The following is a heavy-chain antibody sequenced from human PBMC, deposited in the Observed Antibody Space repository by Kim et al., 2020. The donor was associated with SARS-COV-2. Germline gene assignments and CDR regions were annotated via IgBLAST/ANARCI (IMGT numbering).Heavy chain of an antibody. CDR3: ASDTGYSSSWTAGGGYYFDY. J-gene: IGHJ4*02. D-gene: IGHD6-13*01. Sequence: GGSLRLSCAASGFTFSSYSMNWVRQAPGKGLEWVSSISSSSSYIYYADSVKGRFTISRDNAKNSLYLQMNSLRAEDTAVYYCASDTGYSSSWTAGGGYYFDYWGQGTLLTVSS. CDR2: ISSSSSYI. V-gene: IGHV3-21*01. CDR1: GFTFSSYS.